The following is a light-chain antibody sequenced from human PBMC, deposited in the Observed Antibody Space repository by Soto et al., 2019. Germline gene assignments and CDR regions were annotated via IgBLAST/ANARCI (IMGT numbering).Light chain of an antibody. J-gene: IGLJ1*01. Sequence: QSVLTQPASVSGSPGQSITISCTGTSSDVGGYNYVSWYQQHPGKAPKLMIYDVRNRPSGVSNRFSGSKSVNTASLTISGLQAEDGADYYCSSYTTVSTYVFGTGTKLTV. CDR2: DVR. V-gene: IGLV2-14*01. CDR3: SSYTTVSTYV. CDR1: SSDVGGYNY.